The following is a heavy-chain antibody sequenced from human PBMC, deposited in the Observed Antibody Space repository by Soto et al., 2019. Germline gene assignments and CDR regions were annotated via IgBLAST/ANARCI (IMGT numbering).Heavy chain of an antibody. CDR3: ARRERGWYFDL. CDR1: GFTFSSYA. Sequence: EVQLLESGGGLVQPGGSLRLSCAASGFTFSSYAMNWVRQAPGKGLEWVSVISGSGDSTYYADSVKGRFTISRDNSKNTLYVQMNSLRAEDTAVYYCARRERGWYFDLWGRGTLVTVSS. CDR2: ISGSGDST. V-gene: IGHV3-23*01. J-gene: IGHJ2*01.